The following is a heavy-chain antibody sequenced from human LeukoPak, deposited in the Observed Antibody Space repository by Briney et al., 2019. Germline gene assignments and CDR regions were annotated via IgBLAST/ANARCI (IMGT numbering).Heavy chain of an antibody. Sequence: SETLSLTCTASGGSISSYYWSWIRQPPGKGLEWVGYIYYSGSTNYNPSLKSRVTISVDTSKNQFSLKLSSVTAADTAVYYCARHGRVGATPKGAFDIWGQGTMVTVSS. CDR3: ARHGRVGATPKGAFDI. V-gene: IGHV4-59*08. D-gene: IGHD1-26*01. CDR2: IYYSGST. CDR1: GGSISSYY. J-gene: IGHJ3*02.